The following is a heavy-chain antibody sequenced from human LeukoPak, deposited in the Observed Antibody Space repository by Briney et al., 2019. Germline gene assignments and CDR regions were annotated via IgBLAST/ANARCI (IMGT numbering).Heavy chain of an antibody. CDR3: ATLAAAGGFDY. CDR1: GFTFSSYG. J-gene: IGHJ4*02. CDR2: IWYDGSNK. Sequence: PGRSLRLSCAASGFTFSSYGMHWVRQAPGKGLEWVAVIWYDGSNKYYADSVKGRFTISRDNSKNTLYLQMNGLRAEDTAVYYCATLAAAGGFDYWGQGTLVTVSS. D-gene: IGHD6-13*01. V-gene: IGHV3-33*01.